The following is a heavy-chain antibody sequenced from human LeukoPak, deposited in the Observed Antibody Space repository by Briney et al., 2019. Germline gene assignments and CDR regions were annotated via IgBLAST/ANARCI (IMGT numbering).Heavy chain of an antibody. CDR2: ISNTGNT. Sequence: SETLSLTCSVSGGSIRSYHWSWIRQPAGKGLEWMGRISNTGNTNYNPSLKSRVIMAVDTSKNQFSLKLNSVTAADTAVYYCAKSLAGSVAFDIWGQGTMVTVS. CDR3: AKSLAGSVAFDI. D-gene: IGHD3-10*01. CDR1: GGSIRSYH. V-gene: IGHV4-4*07. J-gene: IGHJ3*02.